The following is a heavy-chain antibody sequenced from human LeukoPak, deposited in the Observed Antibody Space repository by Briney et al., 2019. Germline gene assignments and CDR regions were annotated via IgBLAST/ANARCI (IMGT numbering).Heavy chain of an antibody. Sequence: ASVKVSCKVSGYTFTELSMHWVRQAPGKGLEWMGGFDPEDGETIYAQKFQGRVTMTEDTSTDTAYMELSSLRSEDTAVYYCATDLVYYDSSGYGLDYWGQGTLVTVSS. J-gene: IGHJ4*02. CDR1: GYTFTELS. CDR3: ATDLVYYDSSGYGLDY. CDR2: FDPEDGET. V-gene: IGHV1-24*01. D-gene: IGHD3-22*01.